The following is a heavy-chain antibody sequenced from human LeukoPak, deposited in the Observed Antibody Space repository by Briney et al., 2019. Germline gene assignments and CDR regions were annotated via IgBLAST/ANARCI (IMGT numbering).Heavy chain of an antibody. CDR2: INHSGST. CDR1: GRSFSGYY. D-gene: IGHD3-22*01. J-gene: IGHJ4*02. CDR3: ARGETGSSGYYYHN. V-gene: IGHV4-34*01. Sequence: SESLSLTCAVDGRSFSGYYWSWIRQPPGKGLEWIGEINHSGSTNYNPSIKSRVTISVDTSKNQFSLKLSSVTAADTAVYYCARGETGSSGYYYHNWGQGTLVTVSS.